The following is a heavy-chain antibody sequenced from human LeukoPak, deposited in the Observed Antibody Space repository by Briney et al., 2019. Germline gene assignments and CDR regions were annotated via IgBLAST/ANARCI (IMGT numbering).Heavy chain of an antibody. CDR2: ISDSGGST. Sequence: GGSLRLSCAASGFTFSSYGMSWVRQAPGKGLEWVSAISDSGGSTYYADPVKGRFTTSRDNSKNTLYLQMNSLRAEDTALYYCAKDRGPFAVVPEYWGQGTLVTVPS. V-gene: IGHV3-23*01. CDR3: AKDRGPFAVVPEY. CDR1: GFTFSSYG. D-gene: IGHD3-10*01. J-gene: IGHJ4*02.